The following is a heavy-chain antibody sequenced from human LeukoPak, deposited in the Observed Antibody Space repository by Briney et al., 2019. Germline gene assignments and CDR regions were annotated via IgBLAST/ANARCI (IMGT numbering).Heavy chain of an antibody. V-gene: IGHV3-23*01. Sequence: SGGSLRLSCAAPGFTFSSYAMSWVRQAPGKGLEWVSAISGSGGSTYYADSVKGRFTISRDNSKNTLYLQMNSLRAEDTAVYYCAKDPGGYDRAPFDYWGQGTLVTVSS. CDR3: AKDPGGYDRAPFDY. J-gene: IGHJ4*02. D-gene: IGHD5-12*01. CDR1: GFTFSSYA. CDR2: ISGSGGST.